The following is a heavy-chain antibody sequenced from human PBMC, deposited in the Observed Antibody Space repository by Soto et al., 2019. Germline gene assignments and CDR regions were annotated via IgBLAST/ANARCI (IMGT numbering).Heavy chain of an antibody. J-gene: IGHJ4*02. Sequence: QLQLVQSGTEVKEPGSSVKVSCKASGGTFSTSSFVWVRQGPGQGLEWMGGIIPIFTRTNFAQKFQGRVTFSADESTRTTYMELRSLTSEDTAIYYCARDVVRSTAGDSWGQGTRVTV. CDR2: IIPIFTRT. V-gene: IGHV1-69*01. CDR1: GGTFSTSS. CDR3: ARDVVRSTAGDS. D-gene: IGHD2-15*01.